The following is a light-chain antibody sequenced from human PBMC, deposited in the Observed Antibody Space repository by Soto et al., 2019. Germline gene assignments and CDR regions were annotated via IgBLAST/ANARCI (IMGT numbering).Light chain of an antibody. CDR2: GVS. Sequence: DIVMTQSPATLSVSPGERATLSCRAGQSPNNNLAWYQHIPGQAPRLLIYGVSNRATGVPPRFSGSGSGTEFTLTISSLQSEDFAVYYCQQYNNWPPWTIGQGTKVEIK. V-gene: IGKV3-15*01. CDR1: QSPNNN. J-gene: IGKJ1*01. CDR3: QQYNNWPPWT.